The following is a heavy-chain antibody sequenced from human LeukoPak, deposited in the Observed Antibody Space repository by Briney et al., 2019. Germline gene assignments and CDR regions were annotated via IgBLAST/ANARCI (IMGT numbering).Heavy chain of an antibody. CDR2: IKQDGSER. CDR1: GFTFSGYW. Sequence: GGSLRLSCAASGFTFSGYWMTWVRQAPGKGLEWVANIKQDGSERYYVDSVKGRFTVSRDNGKNSLYLQMDSLRAEDTAVYYCARGGGSGRSIPIDYWGQGTLVTVSS. J-gene: IGHJ4*02. CDR3: ARGGGSGRSIPIDY. V-gene: IGHV3-7*01. D-gene: IGHD6-19*01.